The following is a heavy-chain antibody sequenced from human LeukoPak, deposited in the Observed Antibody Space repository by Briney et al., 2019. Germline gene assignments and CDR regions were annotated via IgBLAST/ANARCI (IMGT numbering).Heavy chain of an antibody. Sequence: ASVKVSCKASGYTFTSYYMHWVRQAPGQGLEWMGIINPSGGSTSYAQKFQGRVTMTRDTSTSTVYMELSSLRSEDTAVYYCARSDNMERTRTLWFGESFNWFDPWGQGTLVTVSS. J-gene: IGHJ5*02. D-gene: IGHD3-10*01. CDR2: INPSGGST. CDR3: ARSDNMERTRTLWFGESFNWFDP. CDR1: GYTFTSYY. V-gene: IGHV1-46*01.